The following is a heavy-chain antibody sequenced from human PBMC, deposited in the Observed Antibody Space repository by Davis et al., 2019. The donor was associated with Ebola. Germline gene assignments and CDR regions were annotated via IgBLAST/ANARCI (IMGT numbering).Heavy chain of an antibody. D-gene: IGHD2-2*01. V-gene: IGHV1-8*02. CDR2: MNPNSGNT. CDR3: ARVYCSSTRCYWGGESYYYYGMDV. Sequence: ASVKVSCKASGYTFTSYDLNWVRQAPGQGLEWMGWMNPNSGNTGYAQQFQGRVTMTRDTSISTAYMELSRLGSDDTAVYYCARVYCSSTRCYWGGESYYYYGMDVWGQGTTVTVSS. CDR1: GYTFTSYD. J-gene: IGHJ6*02.